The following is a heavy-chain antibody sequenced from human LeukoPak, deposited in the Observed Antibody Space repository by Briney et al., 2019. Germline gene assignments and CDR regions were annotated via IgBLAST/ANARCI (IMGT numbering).Heavy chain of an antibody. CDR2: IYTSGST. J-gene: IGHJ6*02. CDR1: GGSISSGSYY. CDR3: ARAGRYYYYYGMDV. Sequence: SETLSLTCTVSGGSISSGSYYWSWTRQPAGKGLEWIGRIYTSGSTNYNPSLKSRVTISVDTSKNQFSLKLSSVTAADTAVYYCARAGRYYYYYGMDVWGQGTTVTVSS. V-gene: IGHV4-61*02.